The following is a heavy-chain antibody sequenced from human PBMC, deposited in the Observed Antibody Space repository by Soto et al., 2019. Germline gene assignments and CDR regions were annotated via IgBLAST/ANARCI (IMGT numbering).Heavy chain of an antibody. CDR1: GYTFTSYW. V-gene: IGHV5-51*01. J-gene: IGHJ4*02. CDR2: IYPADSDT. D-gene: IGHD3-10*01. CDR3: ARAYGKYFDY. Sequence: PGESLKISCKGSGYTFTSYWIGWVRQLPGKGLEWIGIIYPADSDTRYSPSFQGQVTISADKSISTAYLQWSSLRASDTAMYFCARAYGKYFDYWGQGTPVTVSS.